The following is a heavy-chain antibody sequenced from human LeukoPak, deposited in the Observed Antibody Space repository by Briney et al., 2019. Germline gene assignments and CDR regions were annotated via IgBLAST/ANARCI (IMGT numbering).Heavy chain of an antibody. D-gene: IGHD3-9*01. CDR2: ISFSGST. CDR3: ARLSKGRYFDYIFDH. J-gene: IGHJ4*02. CDR1: GGSISSTDYY. Sequence: SETLSLTCTVSGGSISSTDYYWGWIRQPPGKGLEWIGTISFSGSTYYNPSLKSRLTMSVDTSKNQFSLKMSSVTAADTAVYYCARLSKGRYFDYIFDHWGQGALVTVSS. V-gene: IGHV4-39*01.